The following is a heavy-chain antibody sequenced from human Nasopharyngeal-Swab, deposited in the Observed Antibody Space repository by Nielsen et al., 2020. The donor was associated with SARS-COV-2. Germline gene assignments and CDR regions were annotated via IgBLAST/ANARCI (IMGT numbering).Heavy chain of an antibody. Sequence: GESLKISCAASGLTVSNNYISWVRQAPGKGLEWVSLIHSDGSTYYADSVKGRFTFSRDNYKNTLFLQMKSLRAEDKAVYYCAREGRGSSGYFDYWGQGTLVTVSS. J-gene: IGHJ4*02. CDR1: GLTVSNNY. D-gene: IGHD6-6*01. CDR3: AREGRGSSGYFDY. V-gene: IGHV3-53*01. CDR2: IHSDGST.